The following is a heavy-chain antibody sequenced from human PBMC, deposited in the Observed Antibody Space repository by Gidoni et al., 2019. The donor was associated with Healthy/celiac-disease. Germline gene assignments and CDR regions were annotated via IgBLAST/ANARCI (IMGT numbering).Heavy chain of an antibody. Sequence: EVQLLESGGGLVQPGGSLRLSCAASGFTFSSYAMSGVRQAPGKGLEWVSAISGSGGSTYYADSGKGRFTISRDNSKNTLYLQMNSLRAEDTAVYYCAKNRRGCTNGVCYYYGMDVWGQGTTVTVSS. CDR2: ISGSGGST. D-gene: IGHD2-8*01. CDR3: AKNRRGCTNGVCYYYGMDV. CDR1: GFTFSSYA. V-gene: IGHV3-23*01. J-gene: IGHJ6*02.